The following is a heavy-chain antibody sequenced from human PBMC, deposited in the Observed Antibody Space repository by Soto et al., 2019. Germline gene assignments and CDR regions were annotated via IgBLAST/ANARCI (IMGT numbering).Heavy chain of an antibody. CDR3: VKDSRPMIVVAHFDH. J-gene: IGHJ4*02. Sequence: PGGSLRLSCSASGFTINIYAMHWVRQAPGKGLEYVSGISSDGDNTCYADSVKGRFIISKDNSKNTLYLQMSSLRVEDTAVYYCVKDSRPMIVVAHFDHWGQGTLVTVSS. V-gene: IGHV3-64D*08. CDR1: GFTINIYA. D-gene: IGHD3-22*01. CDR2: ISSDGDNT.